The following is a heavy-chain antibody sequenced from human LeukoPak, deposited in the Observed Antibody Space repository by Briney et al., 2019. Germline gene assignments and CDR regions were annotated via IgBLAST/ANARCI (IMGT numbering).Heavy chain of an antibody. CDR2: ISSSSSTI. Sequence: GYLRLSCAASGFTFSSYSMNWVRQAPGKGLEWVSYISSSSSTIYYADSVKGRFTISRDNAKNSLYLQMNSLRPEDTAVYYCARDPYSGNYGDYYCYYMDVWGKGTTVTISS. V-gene: IGHV3-48*04. CDR1: GFTFSSYS. J-gene: IGHJ6*03. D-gene: IGHD1-26*01. CDR3: ARDPYSGNYGDYYCYYMDV.